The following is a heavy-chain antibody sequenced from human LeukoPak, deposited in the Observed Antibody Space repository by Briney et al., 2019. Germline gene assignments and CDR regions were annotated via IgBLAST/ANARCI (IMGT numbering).Heavy chain of an antibody. D-gene: IGHD3-3*01. CDR3: ATDAPSPTTCRVVIIVDYMDV. CDR2: ISSSSSYI. V-gene: IGHV3-21*01. Sequence: GGSLRLSCAASGFTFSSYSMNWVHQAPGKGLKWVSSISSSSSYIYYADSVKGRFTISRDNAKNSLYLQMNSLRAEYTALYSCATDAPSPTTCRVVIIVDYMDVWGKGTTVTVSS. CDR1: GFTFSSYS. J-gene: IGHJ6*03.